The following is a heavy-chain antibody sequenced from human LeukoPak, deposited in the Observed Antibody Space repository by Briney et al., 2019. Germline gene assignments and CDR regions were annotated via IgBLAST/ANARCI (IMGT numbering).Heavy chain of an antibody. Sequence: SETLSLTCTVSGASISSYYWSWIRQPAGKGLEWIGRMSTSGNSNYIPSLVSRVTMSVDTSKNQFSLNLSSVTAADTAVYYCARESGSMRWFDPWGQGTLVTVSS. CDR2: MSTSGNS. J-gene: IGHJ5*02. CDR1: GASISSYY. CDR3: ARESGSMRWFDP. D-gene: IGHD6-25*01. V-gene: IGHV4-4*07.